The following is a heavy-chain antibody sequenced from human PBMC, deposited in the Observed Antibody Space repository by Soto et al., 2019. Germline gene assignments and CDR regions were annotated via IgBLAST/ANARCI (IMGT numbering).Heavy chain of an antibody. Sequence: PGGSLRLSCAASGFTFSYVWMNRVRQAPGQGLEWVGRIKSNSDGGTTDYAAPVKGRFSISRDDSENTLYLQMDSLKTEDTAVYFCTTVFRSYDVLTGYYISYGIEHWGQGTLVTVS. CDR2: IKSNSDGGTT. V-gene: IGHV3-15*07. CDR1: GFTFSYVW. J-gene: IGHJ4*02. D-gene: IGHD3-9*01. CDR3: TTVFRSYDVLTGYYISYGIEH.